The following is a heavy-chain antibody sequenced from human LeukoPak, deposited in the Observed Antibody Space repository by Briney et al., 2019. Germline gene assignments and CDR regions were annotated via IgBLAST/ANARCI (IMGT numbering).Heavy chain of an antibody. CDR2: ISYDGSNK. CDR3: ARGYSSSWYAIYYYYGMDV. J-gene: IGHJ6*02. V-gene: IGHV3-30-3*01. D-gene: IGHD6-13*01. CDR1: GFTFSSYA. Sequence: QAGGSLRLSCAASGFTFSSYAMHWVRQAPGKGLEWVAVISYDGSNKYYADSVKGRFTISRDNSKNTLYLQMNSLRAEDTAVYYCARGYSSSWYAIYYYYGMDVWGQGTTVTVSS.